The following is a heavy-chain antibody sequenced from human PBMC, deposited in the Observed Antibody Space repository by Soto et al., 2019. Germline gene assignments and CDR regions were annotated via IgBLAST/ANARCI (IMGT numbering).Heavy chain of an antibody. CDR3: ARDLRGSPDY. CDR2: ISYDGSTT. D-gene: IGHD1-26*01. CDR1: GFTFSSYG. V-gene: IGHV3-30*03. Sequence: GGSLRLSCAASGFTFSSYGMHWVRQAPGKGLEWVAVISYDGSTTTYADSVKGRFTISRDNAKNTVYLQMNSLRVEDTAHYYCARDLRGSPDYWGQGTPVTVSS. J-gene: IGHJ4*02.